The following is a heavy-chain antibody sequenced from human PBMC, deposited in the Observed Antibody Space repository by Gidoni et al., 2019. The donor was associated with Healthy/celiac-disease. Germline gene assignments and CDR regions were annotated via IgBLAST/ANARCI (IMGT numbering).Heavy chain of an antibody. D-gene: IGHD2-2*01. J-gene: IGHJ4*02. CDR2: MSSSSSYI. Sequence: EVQLVESGGGLVKPGGTLRLPCAASGFTFSSYSMNWVRKSPGKGLEWVSSMSSSSSYIYYADSVKGRLTISRDNAKNSLYLQMNSLRAEDTAVYYCARDQFDIVVVPAAMDWGQGTLVTVSS. CDR1: GFTFSSYS. V-gene: IGHV3-21*01. CDR3: ARDQFDIVVVPAAMD.